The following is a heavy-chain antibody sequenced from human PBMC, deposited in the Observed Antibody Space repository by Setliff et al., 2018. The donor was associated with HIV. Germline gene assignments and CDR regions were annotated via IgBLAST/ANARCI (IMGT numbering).Heavy chain of an antibody. J-gene: IGHJ6*03. CDR3: SRGSYYMDV. CDR2: IHSSGST. CDR1: SGSVSGYY. Sequence: NPSETLSLTCSVSSGSVSGYYWGWIRQPPGKKLEWIGYIHSSGSTIYSASLKSRVSISVDTSKNQVSLRLSSVTAADTAVYHCSRGSYYMDVWGKGTT. V-gene: IGHV4-59*08. D-gene: IGHD3-16*01.